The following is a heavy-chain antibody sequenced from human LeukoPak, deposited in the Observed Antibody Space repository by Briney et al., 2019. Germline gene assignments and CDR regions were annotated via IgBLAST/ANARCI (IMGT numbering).Heavy chain of an antibody. V-gene: IGHV3-30*18. CDR2: ISYDGCNK. Sequence: GGSLRLSCAASGFTFSSYGMHWVRQAPGKGLEWVAVISYDGCNKYYADSVKGRFTISRDNSKNTLYLQMNSLRAEDTAVYYCAKTSSGSPNDAFDIWGQGTMVTVSS. CDR1: GFTFSSYG. CDR3: AKTSSGSPNDAFDI. D-gene: IGHD3-10*01. J-gene: IGHJ3*02.